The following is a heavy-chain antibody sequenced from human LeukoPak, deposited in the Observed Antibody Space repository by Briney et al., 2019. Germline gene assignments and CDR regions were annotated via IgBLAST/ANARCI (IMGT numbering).Heavy chain of an antibody. CDR1: GYTFTIYY. Sequence: ASVKVFCRSSGYTFTIYYMHWVRQAPGQGLEWMGIINPSGGSTSYAQKFQGRVTMTRDTSTSTVYMELSSLRSEDTAVYYCARDKSSLDFWSGYYIDYWGQGTLVTVSS. CDR2: INPSGGST. J-gene: IGHJ4*02. V-gene: IGHV1-46*01. D-gene: IGHD3-3*01. CDR3: ARDKSSLDFWSGYYIDY.